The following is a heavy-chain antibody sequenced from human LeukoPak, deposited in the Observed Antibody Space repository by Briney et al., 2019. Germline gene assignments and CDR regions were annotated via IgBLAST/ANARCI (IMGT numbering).Heavy chain of an antibody. J-gene: IGHJ4*02. CDR2: MSYSGST. CDR1: GGSISSSNHY. Sequence: PSETLSLTCTVSGGSISSSNHYWGWIRQPPGKGLEWIGSMSYSGSTFYNPSLKSRVTISVDTSKNQFSLRLSSVTAADTAVYYFARTLRYFDWLPAGETDYWGQGTLVTVSS. D-gene: IGHD3-9*01. CDR3: ARTLRYFDWLPAGETDY. V-gene: IGHV4-39*01.